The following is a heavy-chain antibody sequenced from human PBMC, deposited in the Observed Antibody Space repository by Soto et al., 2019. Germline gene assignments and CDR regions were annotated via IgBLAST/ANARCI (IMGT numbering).Heavy chain of an antibody. CDR3: ATASEQQLVSLFPGWFDH. V-gene: IGHV4-31*03. CDR2: IFYTRGT. Sequence: PSETLSLTCTVSGGSISSGAYYWSWIRQRPGKGLEWIGYIFYTRGTYYNPSLKSRLNILVDTSNNQFSMNLSSVTAADSAVYYCATASEQQLVSLFPGWFDHWGQAALVTVSS. J-gene: IGHJ5*02. D-gene: IGHD6-13*01. CDR1: GGSISSGAYY.